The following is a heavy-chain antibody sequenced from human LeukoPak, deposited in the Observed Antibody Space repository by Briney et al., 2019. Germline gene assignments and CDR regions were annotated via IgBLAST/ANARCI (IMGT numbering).Heavy chain of an antibody. CDR1: GGSISSYY. Sequence: TSETLSLTCTVSGGSISSYYWSWVRQPAGKGLEWIGRIHPSGSTNYNPSLKSRVTLSVGTSKNQFSLKLSSVTAADTAVYYCARGPPPDFDCWGRGTLVTVSS. V-gene: IGHV4-4*07. J-gene: IGHJ4*02. CDR3: ARGPPPDFDC. CDR2: IHPSGST.